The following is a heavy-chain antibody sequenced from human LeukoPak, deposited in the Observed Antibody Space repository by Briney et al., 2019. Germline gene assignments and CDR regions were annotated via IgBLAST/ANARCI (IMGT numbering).Heavy chain of an antibody. Sequence: PLPLPCAASGFTFSSQRMHWVRQAPAKALEGVAVIWSDGSNKYYADSVKGRFTISRDNSKTTLYLQMNSLRAEDTAVYYCARDHSSGWYYFDYWGQGTLVTVSS. CDR1: GFTFSSQR. J-gene: IGHJ4*02. CDR3: ARDHSSGWYYFDY. D-gene: IGHD6-19*01. V-gene: IGHV3-33*01. CDR2: IWSDGSNK.